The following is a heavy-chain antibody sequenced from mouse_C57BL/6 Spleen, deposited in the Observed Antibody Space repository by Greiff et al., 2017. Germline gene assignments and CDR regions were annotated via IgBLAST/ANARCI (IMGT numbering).Heavy chain of an antibody. CDR2: INPGSGGT. CDR3: ARFGDGYYDY. CDR1: GYAFTNYL. V-gene: IGHV1-54*01. J-gene: IGHJ2*01. Sequence: QVQLKESGAELVRPGTSVKVSCKASGYAFTNYLIEWVKQRPGQGLEWIGVINPGSGGTNYNEKFKGKATLTADKSSSTAYMQLSSLTSEDSAVYFGARFGDGYYDYWGQGTTLTVSS. D-gene: IGHD2-3*01.